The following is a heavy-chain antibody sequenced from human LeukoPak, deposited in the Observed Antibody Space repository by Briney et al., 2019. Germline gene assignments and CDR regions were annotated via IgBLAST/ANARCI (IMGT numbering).Heavy chain of an antibody. CDR1: GFNFTRYN. Sequence: GGSLRLSCAASGFNFTRYNMNWVRQAPGKGLEHISYISSISRTIDNADSVKGRFTISRDNSKNTLYLQMNSLRAEDTAVYFCAKGANYYYYIDVWGQGTTVTVSS. CDR2: ISSISRTI. J-gene: IGHJ6*03. CDR3: AKGANYYYYIDV. V-gene: IGHV3-48*01.